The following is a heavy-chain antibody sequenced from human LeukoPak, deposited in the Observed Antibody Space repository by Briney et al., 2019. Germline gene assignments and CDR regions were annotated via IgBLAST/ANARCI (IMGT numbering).Heavy chain of an antibody. J-gene: IGHJ4*02. CDR2: ILYDGSDK. CDR1: GFTFSSYG. D-gene: IGHD3-10*01. V-gene: IGHV3-30*02. Sequence: GGCLRLSCAASGFTFSSYGIHWVRQAPGKGLEWVTFILYDGSDKYYADSVKGRFSIPRDNSKNTLYLQMNSLRPEDTAVYYCARGGTGHYYASGTYYQSYYFDYWGQGSLVTVSS. CDR3: ARGGTGHYYASGTYYQSYYFDY.